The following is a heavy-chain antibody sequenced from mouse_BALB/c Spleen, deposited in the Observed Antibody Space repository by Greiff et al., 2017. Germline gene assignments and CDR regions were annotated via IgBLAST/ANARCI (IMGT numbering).Heavy chain of an antibody. CDR3: TRQRGVTLVGNYFGY. Sequence: VQLQQPGAELVRPGASVKLSCKASGYTFTSYWINWVKQRPGQGLEWIGNIYPSDSYTNYNQKFKDKATLTVDKSSSTAYMQLSSPTSEDSAVYYCTRQRGVTLVGNYFGYWGQGTTLTVSS. D-gene: IGHD2-1*01. V-gene: IGHV1-69*02. J-gene: IGHJ2*01. CDR1: GYTFTSYW. CDR2: IYPSDSYT.